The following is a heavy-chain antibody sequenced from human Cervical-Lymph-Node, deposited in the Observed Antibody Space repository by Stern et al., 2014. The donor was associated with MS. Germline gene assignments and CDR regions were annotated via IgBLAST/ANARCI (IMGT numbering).Heavy chain of an antibody. D-gene: IGHD6-19*01. J-gene: IGHJ4*02. CDR3: AKDRGSGWSLDY. Sequence: VQLLESGGGVVQPGRSLRLSCAGSGFTFSTYGIHWVRQAPGKGLAWVALISHDGSKKSYVDSVKGRFTISRDNSKNTVYVHMNSLRDEDTAVYYCAKDRGSGWSLDYWGQGTLVIVSS. CDR2: ISHDGSKK. V-gene: IGHV3-30*18. CDR1: GFTFSTYG.